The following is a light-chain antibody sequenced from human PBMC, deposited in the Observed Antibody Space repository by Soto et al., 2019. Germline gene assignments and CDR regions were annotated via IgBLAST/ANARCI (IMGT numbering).Light chain of an antibody. CDR2: DVS. CDR3: SSYTSSSTYV. Sequence: QSVLTQPASISGPPGQSITISSTGTSSDVGGYNYVSWYQQHPGKAPKLMIYDVSNRPSGVSNRFSGSKSGNTASLTISGLQAEDEADYYCSSYTSSSTYVFGTGTKVTVL. J-gene: IGLJ1*01. V-gene: IGLV2-14*01. CDR1: SSDVGGYNY.